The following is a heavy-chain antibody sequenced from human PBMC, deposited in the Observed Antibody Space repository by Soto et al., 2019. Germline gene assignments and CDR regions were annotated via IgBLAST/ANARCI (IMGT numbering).Heavy chain of an antibody. CDR1: GGSISSYY. Sequence: SETLSLTCTVSGGSISSYYWSWIRQPPGKGLEWIGYIYYSGSTNYNPSLKSRVTISVDTSKNQFSLKLSSVTAADTAVYYCARLGIAARHPYFDYWGQGTLVTVSS. D-gene: IGHD6-6*01. J-gene: IGHJ4*02. CDR2: IYYSGST. CDR3: ARLGIAARHPYFDY. V-gene: IGHV4-59*08.